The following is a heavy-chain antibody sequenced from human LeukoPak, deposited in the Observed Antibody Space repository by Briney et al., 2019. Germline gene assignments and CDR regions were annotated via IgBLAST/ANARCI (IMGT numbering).Heavy chain of an antibody. CDR2: INPNSGGT. V-gene: IGHV1-2*02. CDR1: GYTFTGYY. D-gene: IGHD2-2*01. J-gene: IGHJ5*02. CDR3: ARGSTSCYEGCFWFDP. Sequence: ASVKVSCKASGYTFTGYYMHWVRQAPGQGLEWMGWINPNSGGTNYAQKFQGRVTMTRDTSISTAYMELSRLRSDDTAVYYCARGSTSCYEGCFWFDPWGQGTLVTASS.